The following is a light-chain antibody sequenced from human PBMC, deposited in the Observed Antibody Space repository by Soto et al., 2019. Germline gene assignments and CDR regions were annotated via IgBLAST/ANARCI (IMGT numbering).Light chain of an antibody. CDR2: EVT. J-gene: IGLJ1*01. Sequence: QSVLSEPAAVSGCPGLSFTVFCTGTSSDGGGCMYVSWYQQHPGKTPKLMIYEVTNRPSGVSNRFSGSKSGNTPSLTISGLQAEDEADYYCSSFTIRTTVVFGTGTKVTVL. CDR3: SSFTIRTTVV. CDR1: SSDGGGCMY. V-gene: IGLV2-14*01.